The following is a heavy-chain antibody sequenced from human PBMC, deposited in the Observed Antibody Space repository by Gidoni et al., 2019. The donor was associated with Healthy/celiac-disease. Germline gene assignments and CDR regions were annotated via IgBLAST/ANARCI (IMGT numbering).Heavy chain of an antibody. CDR2: ISSSSSYI. V-gene: IGHV3-21*01. J-gene: IGHJ4*02. CDR1: GFTFRRYS. D-gene: IGHD6-13*01. CDR3: ARDRAPLIAAAEYFDY. Sequence: EVQLVESGGGLVKPGGSLRLSCAASGFTFRRYSMNWVRQAPGKGLEWVSSISSSSSYIYYADSVKGRFTISRDNAKNSLYLQMNSLRAEDTAVYYCARDRAPLIAAAEYFDYWGQGTLVTVSS.